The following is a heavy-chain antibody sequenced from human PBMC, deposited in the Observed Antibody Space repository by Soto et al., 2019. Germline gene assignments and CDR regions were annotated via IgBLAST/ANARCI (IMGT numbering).Heavy chain of an antibody. J-gene: IGHJ4*02. CDR3: ARAQSYYDSSGSGYDY. CDR1: GFTFSSYA. Sequence: GGSLRLSCAASGFTFSSYAMHWVRQAPGKGLEWVAVISYDGSNKYYADSVKGRFTISRDNSKNTLYLQMNSLRAEDTAVYYCARAQSYYDSSGSGYDYWGQGTLVTVLL. D-gene: IGHD3-22*01. V-gene: IGHV3-30-3*01. CDR2: ISYDGSNK.